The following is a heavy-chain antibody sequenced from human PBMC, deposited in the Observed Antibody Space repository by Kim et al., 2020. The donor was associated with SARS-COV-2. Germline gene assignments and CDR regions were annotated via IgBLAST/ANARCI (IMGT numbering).Heavy chain of an antibody. Sequence: SLKSRVTISVDTSKNQFSLKLSSVTAADTAVYYCARLENVDTAMGGDFDYWGQGTLVTVSS. V-gene: IGHV4-39*01. CDR3: ARLENVDTAMGGDFDY. D-gene: IGHD5-18*01. J-gene: IGHJ4*02.